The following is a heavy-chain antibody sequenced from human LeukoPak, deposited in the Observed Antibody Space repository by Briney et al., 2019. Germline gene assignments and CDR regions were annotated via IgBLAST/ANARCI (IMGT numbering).Heavy chain of an antibody. CDR1: GGSFSGYY. J-gene: IGHJ5*02. CDR2: INHSGTT. CDR3: ARDARYYYDSRGYYYSNWFDP. Sequence: PSETLSLTCAVYGGSFSGYYWSWIRQPPGKGLERSGEINHSGTTNYSPSLKSRVTISVDTSKNQISLKLSSVTAADTAVYYCARDARYYYDSRGYYYSNWFDPWGQGTLVTVSS. V-gene: IGHV4-34*01. D-gene: IGHD3-22*01.